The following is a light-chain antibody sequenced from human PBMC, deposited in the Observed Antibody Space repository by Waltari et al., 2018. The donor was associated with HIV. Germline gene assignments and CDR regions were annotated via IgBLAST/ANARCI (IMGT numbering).Light chain of an antibody. CDR1: IRDVGNYNY. CDR3: SSYTRSSTPDYV. V-gene: IGLV2-14*01. Sequence: QSALTQPASVSGSPGPSITISCTGTIRDVGNYNYVSWYQQHPGKAPKRMVYGVSNRRSGVSNRFSGSKSGNTASLTISGLQAEDEADYYCSSYTRSSTPDYVFGTGTKVTVL. CDR2: GVS. J-gene: IGLJ1*01.